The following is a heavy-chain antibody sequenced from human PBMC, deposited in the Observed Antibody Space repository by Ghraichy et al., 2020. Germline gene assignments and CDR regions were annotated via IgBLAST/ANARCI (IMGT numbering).Heavy chain of an antibody. CDR3: ARDTLAGRYEFDY. Sequence: GESLNISCAASGFTFSNYAMHWVRQAPGKGLEWVAIMSYDGSNKYYADSVKGRFTISRDNSKNTLYLQMNSLRAGDTAVYYCARDTLAGRYEFDYWGQGTLVTVSS. CDR2: MSYDGSNK. J-gene: IGHJ4*02. CDR1: GFTFSNYA. D-gene: IGHD6-6*01. V-gene: IGHV3-30-3*01.